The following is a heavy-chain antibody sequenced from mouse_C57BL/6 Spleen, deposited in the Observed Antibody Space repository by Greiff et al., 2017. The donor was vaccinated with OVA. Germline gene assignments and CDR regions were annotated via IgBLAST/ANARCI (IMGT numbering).Heavy chain of an antibody. CDR2: IDPSDSYT. CDR3: ARYKKDAMDY. D-gene: IGHD1-3*01. V-gene: IGHV1-69*01. J-gene: IGHJ4*01. CDR1: GYTFTSYW. Sequence: QVQLQQPGAELVMPGASVKLSCKASGYTFTSYWMHWVKQRPGQGLEWIGEIDPSDSYTNYNPKFKGKSTLTVDKSSSTAYMQLSSLTSEDSAVYYCARYKKDAMDYWGQGTSVTVSS.